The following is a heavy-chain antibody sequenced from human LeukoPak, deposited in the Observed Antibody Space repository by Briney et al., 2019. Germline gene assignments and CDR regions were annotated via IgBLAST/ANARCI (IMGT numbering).Heavy chain of an antibody. J-gene: IGHJ4*02. D-gene: IGHD2-2*02. CDR2: INHSGST. CDR3: ARGPYCSSTSCYTGNFDY. CDR1: GGSFSGYY. Sequence: SETLSLTCAVYGGSFSGYYWSWIRQPPGKGLEWIGEINHSGSTNYNPSLKSRVTISVDTSKNQFSLKLSSVTAADTAVYYCARGPYCSSTSCYTGNFDYWGRGTLVTVSS. V-gene: IGHV4-34*01.